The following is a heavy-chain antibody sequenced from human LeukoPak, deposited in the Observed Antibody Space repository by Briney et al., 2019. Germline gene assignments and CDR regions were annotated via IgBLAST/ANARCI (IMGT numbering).Heavy chain of an antibody. Sequence: SENLSLTCTVSGGSISSGGHYWSWIRQHPGKGLEWIGYIYYSGSTYYNPSLKSRVTISVDTSKNQFSLKLSSVTAADTAVYYCARGGVSSSSWYDWFDPWGQGTLVTVSS. V-gene: IGHV4-31*03. CDR3: ARGGVSSSSWYDWFDP. D-gene: IGHD6-13*01. CDR2: IYYSGST. J-gene: IGHJ5*02. CDR1: GGSISSGGHY.